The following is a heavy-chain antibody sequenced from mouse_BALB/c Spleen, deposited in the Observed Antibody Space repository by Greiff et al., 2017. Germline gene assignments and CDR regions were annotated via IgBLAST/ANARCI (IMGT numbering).Heavy chain of an antibody. V-gene: IGHV14-1*02. D-gene: IGHD1-1*01. Sequence: EVKLMESGAELVRPGALVKLSCKASGFNIKDYYMHWVKQRPEQGLEWIGWIDPENGNTIYDPKFQGKASITADTSSNTAYLQLSSLTSEDTAVYYCAIPYYYGSSRFAYWGQGTLVTVSA. CDR1: GFNIKDYY. CDR3: AIPYYYGSSRFAY. CDR2: IDPENGNT. J-gene: IGHJ3*01.